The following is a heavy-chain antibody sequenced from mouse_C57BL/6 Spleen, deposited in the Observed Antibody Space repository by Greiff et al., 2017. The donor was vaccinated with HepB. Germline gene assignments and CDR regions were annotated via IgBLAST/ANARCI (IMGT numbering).Heavy chain of an antibody. J-gene: IGHJ2*01. CDR3: ARGGDVEDY. CDR2: IHPNSGRT. V-gene: IGHV1-64*01. D-gene: IGHD3-3*01. Sequence: QVQLQQPGAELVKPGASVKLSCKASGYTFTSYWMHWVKQRPGQGLEWIGMIHPNSGRTNYNEKFKSKATLTVDKSSSTAYMQLSSLTSEDSAVYYCARGGDVEDYWGQGTTLTVSS. CDR1: GYTFTSYW.